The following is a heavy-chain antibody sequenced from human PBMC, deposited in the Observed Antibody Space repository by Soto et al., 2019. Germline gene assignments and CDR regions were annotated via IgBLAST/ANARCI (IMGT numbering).Heavy chain of an antibody. D-gene: IGHD2-21*01. J-gene: IGHJ4*02. CDR1: GFTFRNFV. Sequence: EVQLLESGGGIVQPGGSLRVSCVASGFTFRNFVMSWVRQAPGKGVEWVSAIRGTGGETFYADSVKGRFTISRDNSKNTLYLQMNSLRDEDTALYFCAQDRGWGVVSPSHDYWGQGTLVTVSS. V-gene: IGHV3-23*01. CDR3: AQDRGWGVVSPSHDY. CDR2: IRGTGGET.